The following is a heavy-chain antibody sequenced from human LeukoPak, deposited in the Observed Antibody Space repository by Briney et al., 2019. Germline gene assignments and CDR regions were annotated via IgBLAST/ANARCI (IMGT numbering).Heavy chain of an antibody. CDR2: VYYSGSA. D-gene: IGHD4-11*01. J-gene: IGHJ6*02. V-gene: IGHV4-59*02. Sequence: PSETLSLTCTVSGDSVTTYCWSWIRQPPGKGLEWLGYVYYSGSATYNPSLKSRVTISVDTSKNQFSLRLSSVTAADTAVYYCARDGSNWSNDYYHGVDVWGQGTTVTVSS. CDR3: ARDGSNWSNDYYHGVDV. CDR1: GDSVTTYC.